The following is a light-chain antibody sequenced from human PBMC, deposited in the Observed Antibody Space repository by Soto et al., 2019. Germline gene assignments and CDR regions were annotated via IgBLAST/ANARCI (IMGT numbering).Light chain of an antibody. Sequence: QSALTQPPSASGSPGQSVAISCTGTSSDVGGYNYVSWYQQHPGKAPKLMIYEVNKRPSGVPDRFSGSNSGNAASLTISGLQPEDEADYFCCSFVDSDTVLFGGGTQLTVL. CDR2: EVN. CDR3: CSFVDSDTVL. CDR1: SSDVGGYNY. J-gene: IGLJ3*02. V-gene: IGLV2-8*01.